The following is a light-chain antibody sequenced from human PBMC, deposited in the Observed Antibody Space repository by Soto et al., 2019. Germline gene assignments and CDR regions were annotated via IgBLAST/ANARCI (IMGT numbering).Light chain of an antibody. J-gene: IGLJ2*01. CDR2: EGT. CDR1: RSDVGNYNL. Sequence: QSVLTQPASVSGSPGQSITISCTGTRSDVGNYNLVSWYQQHPGKAPKLTLYEGTKRPSGISKRFSGSKSGNTASLTISGLQAEDEADYYCCSYAGSNVVFGGRTKLTVL. CDR3: CSYAGSNVV. V-gene: IGLV2-23*01.